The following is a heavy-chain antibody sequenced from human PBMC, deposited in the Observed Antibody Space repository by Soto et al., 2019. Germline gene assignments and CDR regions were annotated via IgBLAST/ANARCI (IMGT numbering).Heavy chain of an antibody. CDR1: GGTFSSYA. D-gene: IGHD5-12*01. J-gene: IGHJ4*02. CDR3: ARGSGYSGYDFPYYFDY. V-gene: IGHV1-69*06. Sequence: GPSVKVSCKASGGTFSSYAISWVRQAPGQGLEWMGGIIPIFGTANYAQKFQGRVTITADKSTSTAYMELSSLRSEDTAVYYCARGSGYSGYDFPYYFDYWGQGTLVTVS. CDR2: IIPIFGTA.